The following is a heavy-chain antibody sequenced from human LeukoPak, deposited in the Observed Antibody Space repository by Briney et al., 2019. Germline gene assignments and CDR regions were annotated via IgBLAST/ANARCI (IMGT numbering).Heavy chain of an antibody. CDR3: ARAPDTAGSNAFDI. D-gene: IGHD5-18*01. J-gene: IGHJ3*02. V-gene: IGHV4-30-4*01. Sequence: SETLSLTCTVSGGSISSGDYYWSWIRQPPGKGLEWIGYIYYSGSTYYNPSLKSRVTISVDTSKNQFSLKLSSVTAADTAVYYCARAPDTAGSNAFDIWGQGTMVTVSS. CDR2: IYYSGST. CDR1: GGSISSGDYY.